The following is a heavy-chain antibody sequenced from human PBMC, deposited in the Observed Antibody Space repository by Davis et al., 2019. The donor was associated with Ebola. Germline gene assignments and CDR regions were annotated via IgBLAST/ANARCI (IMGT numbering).Heavy chain of an antibody. Sequence: ASVKVSCKASGYTFTSYDINWVRQATGQGLEWMGWMNPNSGGTNYAQKFQGRVTMTRDTSISTAYMELSRLRSDDTAVYYCASGPLTGFDYWGQGTLVTVSS. J-gene: IGHJ4*02. CDR3: ASGPLTGFDY. D-gene: IGHD7-27*01. CDR2: MNPNSGGT. CDR1: GYTFTSYD. V-gene: IGHV1-2*02.